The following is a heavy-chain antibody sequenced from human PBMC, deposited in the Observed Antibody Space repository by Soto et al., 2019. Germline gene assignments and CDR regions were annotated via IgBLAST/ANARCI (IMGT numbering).Heavy chain of an antibody. CDR2: ISGSGGST. D-gene: IGHD6-13*01. V-gene: IGHV3-23*01. Sequence: GGSLRLSCAASGFTFSSYAMSWVRQAPGKGLEWVSAISGSGGSTYYADSVKGRFTISRDNSKNTLYLQMNSVRAEDTAVYYCAKGKFGSSWPPPFDYWGQGTLVTVSS. J-gene: IGHJ4*02. CDR3: AKGKFGSSWPPPFDY. CDR1: GFTFSSYA.